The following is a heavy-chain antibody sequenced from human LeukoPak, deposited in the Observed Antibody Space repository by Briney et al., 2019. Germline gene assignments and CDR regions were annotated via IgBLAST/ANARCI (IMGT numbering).Heavy chain of an antibody. J-gene: IGHJ4*02. CDR3: ARGGSSRPLAH. V-gene: IGHV3-48*03. CDR2: IPSSGSPI. CDR1: GFTISSDE. D-gene: IGHD1-1*01. Sequence: GGSLRLSCAASGFTISSDEMNWARQAPGKGLEWVSHIPSSGSPIYYTDSVKGRFSISRDTAKNSLYLQMNSLRAEDTAVYCCARGGSSRPLAHWGQGTLVTVSS.